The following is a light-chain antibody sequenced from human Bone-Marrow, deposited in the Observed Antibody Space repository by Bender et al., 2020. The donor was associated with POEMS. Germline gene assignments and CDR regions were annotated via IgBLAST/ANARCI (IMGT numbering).Light chain of an antibody. CDR1: GSNIGSYY. J-gene: IGLJ3*02. Sequence: QSVLTQPPSASGTPGQGVTISCSGSGSNIGSYYVYWYQQLPGKAPKLLILRNSQRPSGVPDRFSGSKSGTSASLAISGLQSEDEADYYCAVWDDSLNGWVFGGGTKLTVL. CDR2: RNS. CDR3: AVWDDSLNGWV. V-gene: IGLV1-47*01.